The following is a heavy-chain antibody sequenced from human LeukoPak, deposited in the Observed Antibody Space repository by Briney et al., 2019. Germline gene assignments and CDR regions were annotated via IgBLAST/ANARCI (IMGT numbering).Heavy chain of an antibody. D-gene: IGHD6-19*01. CDR3: ARDPTYSSGFDY. CDR2: IIPILGIA. CDR1: GGTFSSYA. Sequence: WASVKVSCKASGGTFSSYAISWVRQAPGQGLEWMGRIIPILGIANYAQKFQGRVTITADKSTSTAYMELSSLRSEDTAVYYCARDPTYSSGFDYWGQGTLVTVSS. J-gene: IGHJ4*02. V-gene: IGHV1-69*04.